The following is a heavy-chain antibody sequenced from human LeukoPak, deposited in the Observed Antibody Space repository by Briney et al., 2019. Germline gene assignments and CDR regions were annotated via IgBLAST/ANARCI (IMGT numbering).Heavy chain of an antibody. D-gene: IGHD3-22*01. Sequence: PGGSLRLSCAASGFTFSSYWMNWVRQAPGKGLEWVANIKQDGSEKYYVDSVKGRFTISRDNSKNTLFLQMNSLRAEDTAVYYCVREDRITMIAVVYFDYWGQGSLVTVSS. CDR1: GFTFSSYW. CDR2: IKQDGSEK. V-gene: IGHV3-7*03. CDR3: VREDRITMIAVVYFDY. J-gene: IGHJ4*02.